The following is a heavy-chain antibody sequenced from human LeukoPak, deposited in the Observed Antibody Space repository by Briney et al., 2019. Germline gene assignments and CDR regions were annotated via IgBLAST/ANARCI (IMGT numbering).Heavy chain of an antibody. D-gene: IGHD6-6*01. V-gene: IGHV3-9*03. CDR1: GFTFDDYA. Sequence: GGSLRLSCAASGFTFDDYAMHWVRQAPGKGLEWVSGISWNSGSIGYADSVKGRLTISRDNAKNSLYLQMNSLRAEDMALYYCAKDRYAHGSSYFDYWGQGTLVTVSS. CDR2: ISWNSGSI. J-gene: IGHJ4*02. CDR3: AKDRYAHGSSYFDY.